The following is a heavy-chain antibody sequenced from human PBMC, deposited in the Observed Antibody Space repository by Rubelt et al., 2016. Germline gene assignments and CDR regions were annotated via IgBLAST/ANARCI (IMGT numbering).Heavy chain of an antibody. CDR1: GGSISSSSYY. CDR2: IYYSGST. J-gene: IGHJ4*02. CDR3: ATNSGSYNPDFDY. Sequence: QLQLQESGPGLVKPSETLSLTCTVSGGSISSSSYYWGWIRQPPGKGLEWIGSIYYSGSTYYNPSLKGRVTISVDTAKNQFSLKLSSVTAADTAVYYCATNSGSYNPDFDYWGQGTLVTVSS. D-gene: IGHD1-26*01. V-gene: IGHV4-39*07.